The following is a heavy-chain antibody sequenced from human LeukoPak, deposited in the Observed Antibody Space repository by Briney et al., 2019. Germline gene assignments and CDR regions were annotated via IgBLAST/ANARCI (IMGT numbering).Heavy chain of an antibody. Sequence: PGGSLRLSCAASGFTFSGYSMNWVRQAPGKGLEWVSSISSSSSYIYYADSVKGRFTISRDNAKNSLYLHLSSLRAEDTAVYYCARSGSSYDGSQSWFDYWGQGTLVTVSS. D-gene: IGHD3-22*01. CDR1: GFTFSGYS. CDR2: ISSSSSYI. CDR3: ARSGSSYDGSQSWFDY. V-gene: IGHV3-21*01. J-gene: IGHJ4*02.